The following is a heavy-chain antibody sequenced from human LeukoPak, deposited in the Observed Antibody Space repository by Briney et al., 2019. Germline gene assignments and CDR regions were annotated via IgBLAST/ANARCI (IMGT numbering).Heavy chain of an antibody. Sequence: PSETLSLTCTVSGGSISGYYWTWIRQPPGKGLEWIGYIYYSGSTYYNPSLKSRVTISVDTSKNQFSLKLGSVTAADTAVYYCARRSSSWNAFDIWGRGTMVTVSS. D-gene: IGHD6-6*01. V-gene: IGHV4-59*04. CDR1: GGSISGYY. CDR3: ARRSSSWNAFDI. J-gene: IGHJ3*02. CDR2: IYYSGST.